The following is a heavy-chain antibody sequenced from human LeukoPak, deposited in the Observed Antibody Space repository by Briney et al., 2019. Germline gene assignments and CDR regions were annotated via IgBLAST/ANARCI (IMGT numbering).Heavy chain of an antibody. J-gene: IGHJ3*02. CDR2: IYSGGST. CDR1: GFTVSSNY. Sequence: GGSLRLSCAASGFTVSSNYMSWVRQAPGKGLEWVSVIYSGGSTYYADSVKGRFTISRDNSKNTLYLQMNGLRAEDTAVYYCARAWALDAFDIWGQGTMVTVSS. D-gene: IGHD7-27*01. V-gene: IGHV3-66*01. CDR3: ARAWALDAFDI.